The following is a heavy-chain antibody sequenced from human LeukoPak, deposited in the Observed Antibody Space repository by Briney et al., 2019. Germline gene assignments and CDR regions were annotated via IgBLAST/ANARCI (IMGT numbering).Heavy chain of an antibody. CDR2: MNPNSGNT. CDR3: ARGLDSSGLPDY. V-gene: IGHV1-8*03. J-gene: IGHJ4*02. Sequence: ASVKVSCKASGGTFSSYAISWVRQATGQGLEWMGWMNPNSGNTGYAQKFQGRVTITRNTSISTAYMELSSLRSEDTAVYYCARGLDSSGLPDYWGQGTLVTVSS. D-gene: IGHD3-22*01. CDR1: GGTFSSYA.